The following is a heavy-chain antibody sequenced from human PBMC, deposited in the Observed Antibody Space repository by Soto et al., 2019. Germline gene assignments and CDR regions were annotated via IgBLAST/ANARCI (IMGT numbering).Heavy chain of an antibody. CDR1: CYTFTSYY. V-gene: IGHV1-46*01. D-gene: IGHD4-17*01. J-gene: IGHJ4*02. Sequence: QVQLVQSGAEVKKPGAAVKVSCTASCYTFTSYYMHWVRQAPGQGLGWMGIINPSGGSPSYAQKFQGRVTMTRDTSTSPVYMERSSLSSEDTAVYYGARIHYGGNSVGLNYWGQGTLVTVAS. CDR2: INPSGGSP. CDR3: ARIHYGGNSVGLNY.